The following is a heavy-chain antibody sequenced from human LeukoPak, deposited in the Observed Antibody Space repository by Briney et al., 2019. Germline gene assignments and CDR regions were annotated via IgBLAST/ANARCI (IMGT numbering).Heavy chain of an antibody. V-gene: IGHV3-30*02. Sequence: GGSLRLSCAASGFTFSSYGMHWVRQAPGKGLEWVAFIRYDGSNKYYADSVKGRFTISRDNSKNTLCLQMNSLRAEDTAVYYCAKDRRNNYEVCDYWGQGTLVTVSS. CDR2: IRYDGSNK. CDR3: AKDRRNNYEVCDY. J-gene: IGHJ4*02. CDR1: GFTFSSYG. D-gene: IGHD4-11*01.